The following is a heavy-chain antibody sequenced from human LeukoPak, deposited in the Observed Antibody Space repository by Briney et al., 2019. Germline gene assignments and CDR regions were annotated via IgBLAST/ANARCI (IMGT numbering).Heavy chain of an antibody. CDR3: ARGRWGPAAMKVWFDP. Sequence: ASVKVSCKASGYTFTGYYMHWVRQAPGQGLEWMGRINPNSGGTNYAQKFQGRVTMTRDTSISTAYMELSRLRSDDTAVYYCARGRWGPAAMKVWFDPWGQGTLATVSS. D-gene: IGHD2-2*01. J-gene: IGHJ5*02. CDR2: INPNSGGT. V-gene: IGHV1-2*06. CDR1: GYTFTGYY.